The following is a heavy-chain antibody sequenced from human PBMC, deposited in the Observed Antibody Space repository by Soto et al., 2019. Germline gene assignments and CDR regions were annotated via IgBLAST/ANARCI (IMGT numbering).Heavy chain of an antibody. Sequence: ALVKVSCKASGYIFTTYGLHWVGQAPGQRLEWMGWINPGNGNTNYSQKFQDRVTITRDTSATTAYMELSSLRSEDTAVYYCARGTLTIRWYWGQGTPVTVSS. J-gene: IGHJ4*01. CDR1: GYIFTTYG. CDR3: ARGTLTIRWY. D-gene: IGHD2-2*01. V-gene: IGHV1-3*01. CDR2: INPGNGNT.